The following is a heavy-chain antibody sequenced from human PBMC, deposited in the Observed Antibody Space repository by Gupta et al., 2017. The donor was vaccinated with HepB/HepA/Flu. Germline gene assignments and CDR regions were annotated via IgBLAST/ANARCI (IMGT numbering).Heavy chain of an antibody. CDR2: IYYSGST. J-gene: IGHJ5*02. Sequence: QLQLQESGPGLVKPSETLSLTCPVSGGSISSSSYYWGWIRQPPGKGLEWIGSIYYSGSTYYNPSLKSRVTISVDTSKNQFSLKLSSVTAADTAVYYGARHRSGYSYGPNWFDPWGQGTRVTVSS. CDR1: GGSISSSSYY. V-gene: IGHV4-39*01. D-gene: IGHD5-18*01. CDR3: ARHRSGYSYGPNWFDP.